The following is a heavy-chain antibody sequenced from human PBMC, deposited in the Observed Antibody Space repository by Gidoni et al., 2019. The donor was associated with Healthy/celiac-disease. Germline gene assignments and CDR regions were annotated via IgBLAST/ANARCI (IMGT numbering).Heavy chain of an antibody. CDR3: TRDRGHYYYDSSDV. Sequence: EVQLVESGGGLVKPGRSLRLSCTASGFTFGDYAMSWFRQAPGKGLEWVGFIRSKAYGGTTEYAASVKGRFTISRDDSKSIAYLQMNSLKTEDTAVYYCTRDRGHYYYDSSDVWGQGTTVTVSS. D-gene: IGHD3-22*01. V-gene: IGHV3-49*05. CDR1: GFTFGDYA. CDR2: IRSKAYGGTT. J-gene: IGHJ6*02.